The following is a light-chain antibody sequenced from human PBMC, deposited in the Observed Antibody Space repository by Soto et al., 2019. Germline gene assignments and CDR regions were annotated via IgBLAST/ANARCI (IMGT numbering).Light chain of an antibody. CDR2: SND. CDR3: ATWDDSLNVV. J-gene: IGLJ3*02. Sequence: QSVLTQSPSASGTPGQRVSISCSGSSSNIGSNTVSWYQHVPGTAPKLLIYSNDQRPSAVPGRFSGSKSGSSASLATSGLQSEDEADYYCATWDDSLNVVFGGGTKLTVL. V-gene: IGLV1-44*01. CDR1: SSNIGSNT.